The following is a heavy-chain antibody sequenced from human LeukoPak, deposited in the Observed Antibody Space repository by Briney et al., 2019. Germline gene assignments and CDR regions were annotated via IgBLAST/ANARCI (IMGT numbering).Heavy chain of an antibody. CDR3: ARDATYCTNGVCYTRFDY. CDR1: GFTFGGHW. J-gene: IGHJ4*02. D-gene: IGHD2-8*01. Sequence: SGGSLRLSCAASGFTFGGHWMHWVRQAPGKGRVWVARMNLDGSEKYYVDSVKGRFTISRDNAKTSLYLEMNSLRAEDTAVYYCARDATYCTNGVCYTRFDYWGQGTLVTVSS. CDR2: MNLDGSEK. V-gene: IGHV3-7*01.